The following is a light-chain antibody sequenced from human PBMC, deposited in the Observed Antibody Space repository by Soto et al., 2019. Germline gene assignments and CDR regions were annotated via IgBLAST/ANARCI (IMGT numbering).Light chain of an antibody. CDR2: ASS. Sequence: DIQMTQSPSSLSASVGDRGTITCRASQGISLYLAWFQQNPGQAPRSLIYASSSLHSGVPSRFSGSGVGTDFTLTISSLQPEDFATYYCQQHSTYPLTFGGGTKVEIK. CDR1: QGISLY. CDR3: QQHSTYPLT. J-gene: IGKJ4*01. V-gene: IGKV1-16*01.